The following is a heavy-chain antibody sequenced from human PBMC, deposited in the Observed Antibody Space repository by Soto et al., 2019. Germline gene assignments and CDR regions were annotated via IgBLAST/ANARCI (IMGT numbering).Heavy chain of an antibody. CDR3: AKGEEQLVIHPFYGMDV. Sequence: PGGSLRLSCRASGFNFSRHTMNWVRQAPGKGLEWVSSISHSTNYMYYADSVKGRFTISRDNAKNSLYLQMNSLRTEDTAVYYCAKGEEQLVIHPFYGMDVWGQGTTVTVSS. J-gene: IGHJ6*02. V-gene: IGHV3-21*01. CDR1: GFNFSRHT. D-gene: IGHD6-13*01. CDR2: ISHSTNYM.